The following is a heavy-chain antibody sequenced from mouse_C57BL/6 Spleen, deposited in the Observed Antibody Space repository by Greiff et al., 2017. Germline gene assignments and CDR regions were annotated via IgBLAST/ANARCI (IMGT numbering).Heavy chain of an antibody. D-gene: IGHD1-1*01. CDR3: ARDRGYYGSLWYFDV. Sequence: EVMLVESEGGLVQPGSSMKLSCTASGFTFSDYYMAWVRQVPEKGLEWVANINYDGSSTYYLDSLKSRFIISRDNAKNILYLQMSSLKSEDTATYYCARDRGYYGSLWYFDVWGTGTTVTVSS. CDR2: INYDGSST. V-gene: IGHV5-16*01. J-gene: IGHJ1*03. CDR1: GFTFSDYY.